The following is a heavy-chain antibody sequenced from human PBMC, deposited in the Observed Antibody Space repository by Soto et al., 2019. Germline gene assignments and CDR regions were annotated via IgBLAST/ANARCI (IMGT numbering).Heavy chain of an antibody. CDR2: ISAYNGNT. CDR3: AREALGYDILTAPTHYYYYMDV. J-gene: IGHJ6*03. CDR1: GYTFTSYG. Sequence: ASVKVSCKASGYTFTSYGISWVRQAPGQGLEWMGWISAYNGNTNYAQKLQGRVTMTTDTSTSTAYMELRSLRSDDTAVYYCAREALGYDILTAPTHYYYYMDVWGKGTTVTVSS. V-gene: IGHV1-18*01. D-gene: IGHD3-9*01.